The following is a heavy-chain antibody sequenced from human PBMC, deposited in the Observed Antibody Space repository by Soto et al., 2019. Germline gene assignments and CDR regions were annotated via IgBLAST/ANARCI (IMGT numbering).Heavy chain of an antibody. CDR3: AKGVSYDTSGLFHY. CDR2: ISWNNGTI. D-gene: IGHD3-22*01. J-gene: IGHJ4*02. Sequence: EVQLVESGGGLVQPGRSLRLSCAASGFTFHDYAMHWVRQAPGKGLEWVSGISWNNGTIGYADSVKGRFTISRDNANNSLSLEMNSLRAEDMALCYCAKGVSYDTSGLFHYWGQGTLVTVSS. CDR1: GFTFHDYA. V-gene: IGHV3-9*03.